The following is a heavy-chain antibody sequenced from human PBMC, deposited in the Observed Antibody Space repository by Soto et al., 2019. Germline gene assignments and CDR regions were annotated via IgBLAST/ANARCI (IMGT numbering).Heavy chain of an antibody. Sequence: PSDTLSLTCTSSGSSFSSSNYYWGWIRQPPGKGLEWIGSIYYSGSTNYNPSLKSRVTISADTSKNQFSLDLTSVTAADTAVYYCARRYGSSFDYWGQGTLVTVSS. CDR3: ARRYGSSFDY. D-gene: IGHD6-13*01. CDR2: IYYSGST. CDR1: GSSFSSSNYY. V-gene: IGHV4-39*01. J-gene: IGHJ4*02.